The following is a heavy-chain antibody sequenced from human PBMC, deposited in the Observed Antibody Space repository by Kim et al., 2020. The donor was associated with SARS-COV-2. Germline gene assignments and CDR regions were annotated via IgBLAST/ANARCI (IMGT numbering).Heavy chain of an antibody. CDR1: GFTFDDYG. CDR3: ARYGDIVVVVAANYFDY. V-gene: IGHV3-20*01. D-gene: IGHD2-15*01. Sequence: GGSLRLSCAASGFTFDDYGMSWVRQAPGKGLEWVSGINWNGGSTGYADSVKGRFTISRDNAKNSLYLQMNSLRAEDTALYHCARYGDIVVVVAANYFDYWGQGTLVTVSS. CDR2: INWNGGST. J-gene: IGHJ4*02.